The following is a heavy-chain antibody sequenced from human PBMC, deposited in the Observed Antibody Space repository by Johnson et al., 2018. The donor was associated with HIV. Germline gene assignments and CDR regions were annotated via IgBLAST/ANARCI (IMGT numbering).Heavy chain of an antibody. Sequence: VQLVESGGGLIQAGGSLRLSCAASGFIVSNNYMSWVRQAPGKGLEWVSVIYSGGSTYYADSVRGRFTISRDDSKNTLFLQMNSLRTEDTAVYYCARDQFGTITTGGDGAFDSWGQGTMVTVSS. D-gene: IGHD5-24*01. CDR2: IYSGGST. J-gene: IGHJ3*02. CDR3: ARDQFGTITTGGDGAFDS. V-gene: IGHV3-53*01. CDR1: GFIVSNNY.